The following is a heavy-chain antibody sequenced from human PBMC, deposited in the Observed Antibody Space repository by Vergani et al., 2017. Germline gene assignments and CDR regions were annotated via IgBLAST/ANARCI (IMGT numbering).Heavy chain of an antibody. CDR3: AKNWRDYIWGSYSAFDI. V-gene: IGHV3-23*04. CDR1: GFTFSSYA. Sequence: EVQLVESGGGLVQPGGSLRLSCAASGFTFSSYAMSWVRQAPGKGLEWVSAINGSGGSTYYADSVKGRFTISRDNSKNTLYLQMNSLRAEDTAVYYCAKNWRDYIWGSYSAFDIWGQGTMVTVSS. D-gene: IGHD3-16*01. J-gene: IGHJ3*02. CDR2: INGSGGST.